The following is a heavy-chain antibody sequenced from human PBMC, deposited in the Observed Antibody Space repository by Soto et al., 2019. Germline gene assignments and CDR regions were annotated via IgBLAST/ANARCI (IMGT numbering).Heavy chain of an antibody. Sequence: PGGSLRLSCTASGFTFGDYAMSWVRQAPGKGLEWVGFIRSKAYGGTTEYAASVKGRFTISRDDSKSIAYLQMNSLKTEDTAVYYWTRRAHCSSTSCYPRGMYFDYWGQGTLVTVSS. D-gene: IGHD2-2*01. CDR2: IRSKAYGGTT. CDR1: GFTFGDYA. CDR3: TRRAHCSSTSCYPRGMYFDY. V-gene: IGHV3-49*04. J-gene: IGHJ4*02.